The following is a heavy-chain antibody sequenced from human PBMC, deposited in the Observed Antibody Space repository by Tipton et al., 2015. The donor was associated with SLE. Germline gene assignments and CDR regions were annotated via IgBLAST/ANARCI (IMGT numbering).Heavy chain of an antibody. Sequence: LRLSCSVSGESVDSGGYYWSWIRQHPGKGLDWIGYIYYTGITYYNPSLKSRVTMSVDTSKNQFSLKLRSVTAADTAVYYCARAPGLDRDYSYYYYMDVWGKGTTVTVSS. V-gene: IGHV4-31*03. CDR2: IYYTGIT. CDR3: ARAPGLDRDYSYYYYMDV. CDR1: GESVDSGGYY. J-gene: IGHJ6*03. D-gene: IGHD3/OR15-3a*01.